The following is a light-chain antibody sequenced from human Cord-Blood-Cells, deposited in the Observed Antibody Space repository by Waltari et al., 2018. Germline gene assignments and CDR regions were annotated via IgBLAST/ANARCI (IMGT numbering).Light chain of an antibody. Sequence: DIVMTQSPDSLAVSLGERATIHCKSSQSVFYSSNNKNYLAWYPQKPGQPPKLLIYWASTRESGVPDRFSGSGSGTDFTLTISSLQAEDVAVYYCQQYYSTHSFGQGTKLEIK. CDR3: QQYYSTHS. CDR2: WAS. J-gene: IGKJ2*03. CDR1: QSVFYSSNNKNY. V-gene: IGKV4-1*01.